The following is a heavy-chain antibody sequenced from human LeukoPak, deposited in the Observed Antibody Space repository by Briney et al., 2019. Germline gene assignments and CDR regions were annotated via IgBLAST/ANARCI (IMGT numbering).Heavy chain of an antibody. CDR3: ARGEDIVVVPAAPRDYYYMDV. V-gene: IGHV3-48*01. CDR1: GFTFSSYS. J-gene: IGHJ6*03. CDR2: ISSSSSTI. D-gene: IGHD2-2*01. Sequence: GGSLRLSCAASGFTFSSYSMNWVRQAPGKGLEWVSYISSSSSTIYYADSVKGRFTISRDNAKNSLYLQMNSLRAEDTAVYYCARGEDIVVVPAAPRDYYYMDVWGKGTTVTVSS.